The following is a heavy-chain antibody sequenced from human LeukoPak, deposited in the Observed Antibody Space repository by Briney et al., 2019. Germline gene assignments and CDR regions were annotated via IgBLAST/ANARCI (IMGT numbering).Heavy chain of an antibody. CDR3: AREGGSSWTFDY. CDR2: IYYSGST. D-gene: IGHD6-13*01. CDR1: GGSISSGGYY. J-gene: IGHJ4*02. V-gene: IGHV4-31*03. Sequence: SETLSLTCTVSGGSISSGGYYWSWIRQHPGKSLEWIGYIYYSGSTYYNPSLKSRVTISVDTSKNQFSLKLSSVTAADTAVYYCAREGGSSWTFDYWGQGTLVTVSS.